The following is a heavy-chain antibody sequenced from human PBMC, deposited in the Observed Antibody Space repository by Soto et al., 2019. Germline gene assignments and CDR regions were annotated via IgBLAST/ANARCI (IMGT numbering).Heavy chain of an antibody. D-gene: IGHD3-10*01. Sequence: PSETLSLTCTVSGGSISTYYWSWIRQPPGKGLEWIGYIYYSGSTSYNPSLKSRVTISVDTSKNQFSLKLSSVTAADTAVYYCARESQINYSGSGTFLTSYYFDYWGQGTLVTRSS. J-gene: IGHJ4*02. CDR3: ARESQINYSGSGTFLTSYYFDY. V-gene: IGHV4-59*01. CDR1: GGSISTYY. CDR2: IYYSGST.